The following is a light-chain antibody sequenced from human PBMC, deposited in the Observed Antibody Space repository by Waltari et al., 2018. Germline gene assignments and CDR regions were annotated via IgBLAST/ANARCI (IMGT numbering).Light chain of an antibody. CDR3: QALGSNRWV. Sequence: SSELTQPPSVSVSPGQTPSITCSGDILGSKYASWYQHQPVQSPLLVIYQDIYRPSGIPERFSCSKSGNTATLAISGTQAMDDADYYCQALGSNRWVFGGGTKLTVL. CDR1: ILGSKY. J-gene: IGLJ3*02. CDR2: QDI. V-gene: IGLV3-1*01.